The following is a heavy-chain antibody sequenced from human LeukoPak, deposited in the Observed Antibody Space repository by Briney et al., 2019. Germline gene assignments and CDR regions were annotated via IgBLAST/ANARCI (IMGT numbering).Heavy chain of an antibody. CDR1: GASISSTTYY. Sequence: PSETLSLTCTVSGASISSTTYYWGWIRQPPGKGLEWIGNIHYSGSSHYNPSLKSRVTISVDTSKNQFSLKLSSVTAADTAVYYCARRTESYYYYYMDVWGKGTTVTVSS. CDR2: IHYSGSS. J-gene: IGHJ6*03. CDR3: ARRTESYYYYYMDV. V-gene: IGHV4-39*07.